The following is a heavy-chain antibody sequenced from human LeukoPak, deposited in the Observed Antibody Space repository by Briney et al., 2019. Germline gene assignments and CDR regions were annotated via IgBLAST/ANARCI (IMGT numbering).Heavy chain of an antibody. CDR2: IKQDGSEK. CDR1: GFTFSSYW. Sequence: GGSLRLSCAASGFTFSSYWMSWVRQAPGKGLEWVANIKQDGSEKYYVDSVKGRFTISRDNAKNSLYLQMNSQRAEDTAVYYCARRSITMIVVVTTSYDYWGQGTLVTVSS. D-gene: IGHD3-22*01. CDR3: ARRSITMIVVVTTSYDY. V-gene: IGHV3-7*01. J-gene: IGHJ4*02.